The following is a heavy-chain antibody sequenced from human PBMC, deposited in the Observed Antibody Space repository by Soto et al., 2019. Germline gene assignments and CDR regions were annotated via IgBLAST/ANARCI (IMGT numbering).Heavy chain of an antibody. J-gene: IGHJ6*02. D-gene: IGHD2-15*01. V-gene: IGHV3-30-3*01. CDR2: ISYDGSNK. Sequence: PGGSLRLSCAASGFTFSSYAMHWVRQAPGKGLEWVAVISYDGSNKYYADSVKGRFTISRDNSKNTLYLQMNSLRAEDTAVYYCARDLYCSGGSCYSPYYYYGMDVWGQGTTVTVSS. CDR3: ARDLYCSGGSCYSPYYYYGMDV. CDR1: GFTFSSYA.